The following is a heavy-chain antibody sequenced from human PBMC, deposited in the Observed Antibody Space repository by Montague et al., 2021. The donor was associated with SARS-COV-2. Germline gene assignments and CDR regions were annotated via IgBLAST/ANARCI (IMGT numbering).Heavy chain of an antibody. V-gene: IGHV4-59*01. J-gene: IGHJ4*02. CDR2: IFYRGTT. Sequence: SETLSLTCTVSGDSMTYFYWSWIRQTPEKGLEWIGYIFYRGTTKYNPSLESRVTITVDTSKDQFYLKLNSVTAADTAVYYCARGATRTFDYWSQGTRVTVSS. D-gene: IGHD1-1*01. CDR1: GDSMTYFY. CDR3: ARGATRTFDY.